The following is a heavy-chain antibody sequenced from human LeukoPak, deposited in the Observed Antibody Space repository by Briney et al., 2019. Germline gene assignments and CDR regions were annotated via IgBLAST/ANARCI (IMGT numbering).Heavy chain of an antibody. CDR3: ARGPIVGAKGEAFDI. Sequence: GGSLRLSCAASGFTVSSNSMTWVCQAPGKGLEWVSLIYSGGSTYYADSVKGRFTISRDNSKNTLYLQMNSLRAEDTAVYYCARGPIVGAKGEAFDIWGQGTMVTVSS. J-gene: IGHJ3*02. V-gene: IGHV3-53*01. CDR1: GFTVSSNS. CDR2: IYSGGST. D-gene: IGHD1-26*01.